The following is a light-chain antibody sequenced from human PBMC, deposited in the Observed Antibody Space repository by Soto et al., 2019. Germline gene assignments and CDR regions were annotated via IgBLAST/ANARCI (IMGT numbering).Light chain of an antibody. V-gene: IGKV1-5*03. Sequence: DIQMTQSPSTLSASVGDRVTITCRASQSISSWLAWYQKKPGKAPNLLIYKTSSLESGVPSRFSGSGSGTEFTHTVNSLQPDDFATYYCQQYDSYPLTFGGGTKVDIK. CDR1: QSISSW. CDR3: QQYDSYPLT. CDR2: KTS. J-gene: IGKJ4*01.